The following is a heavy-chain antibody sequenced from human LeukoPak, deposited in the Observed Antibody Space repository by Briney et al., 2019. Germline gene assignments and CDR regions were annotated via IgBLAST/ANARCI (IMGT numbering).Heavy chain of an antibody. CDR1: GSTFSSYG. J-gene: IGHJ4*02. CDR2: ISYDGSNK. CDR3: AKDFGGYNGGDYFDY. Sequence: AGGSLRLSCAASGSTFSSYGMHWVRQAPGKGLEWVAVISYDGSNKYYADSVKGRFTISRDNSKNTLYLQMNSLRAEDTAVYYCAKDFGGYNGGDYFDYWGQGTLVTVSS. V-gene: IGHV3-30*18. D-gene: IGHD5-24*01.